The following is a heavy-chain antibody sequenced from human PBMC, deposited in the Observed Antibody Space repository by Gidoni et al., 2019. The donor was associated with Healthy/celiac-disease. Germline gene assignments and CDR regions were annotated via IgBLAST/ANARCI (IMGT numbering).Heavy chain of an antibody. V-gene: IGHV3-33*01. Sequence: QVQLVESGGGVVQPGRSLRLSCAASGFTFSSYGMHWVRQAPGKGLEWVAVIWYDGSNKYYADSVKGRFTISRDNSKNTLYLQMNSLRAEDTAVYYCAREAGRLLWFGELLGFDYWGQGTLVTVSS. CDR1: GFTFSSYG. D-gene: IGHD3-10*01. CDR3: AREAGRLLWFGELLGFDY. J-gene: IGHJ4*02. CDR2: IWYDGSNK.